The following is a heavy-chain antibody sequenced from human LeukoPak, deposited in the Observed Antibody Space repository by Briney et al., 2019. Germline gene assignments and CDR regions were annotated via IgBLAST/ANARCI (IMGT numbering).Heavy chain of an antibody. D-gene: IGHD6-13*01. J-gene: IGHJ4*02. Sequence: PGGSLRLSCAASGFTFSSHAMNWVRQAPGKGLEWVSSIGGIGASTYYADSVKGRFTISRDNSKNTLYLQMNSLRAEDTAVYYCARAIYSSSWSPFDYWGQGTLVTVSS. CDR2: IGGIGAST. CDR1: GFTFSSHA. V-gene: IGHV3-23*01. CDR3: ARAIYSSSWSPFDY.